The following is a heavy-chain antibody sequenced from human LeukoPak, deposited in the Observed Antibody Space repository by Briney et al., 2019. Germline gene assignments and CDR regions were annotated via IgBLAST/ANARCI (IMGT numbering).Heavy chain of an antibody. J-gene: IGHJ5*02. V-gene: IGHV1-18*01. Sequence: GASVKVSCKASGYTFTSYGISWVRQAPGQGLEWMGSISVYNGNTNYAQKFQGRVTMTTDTSTSTAYMELRSLRSDDTAVYYCARVYIVVVTAIRVNWFDPWGQGTLVTVSS. D-gene: IGHD2-21*02. CDR1: GYTFTSYG. CDR2: ISVYNGNT. CDR3: ARVYIVVVTAIRVNWFDP.